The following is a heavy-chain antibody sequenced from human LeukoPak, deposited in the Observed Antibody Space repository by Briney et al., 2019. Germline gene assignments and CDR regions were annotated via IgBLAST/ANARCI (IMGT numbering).Heavy chain of an antibody. V-gene: IGHV3-74*01. CDR2: LNSDGRTT. CDR3: ARGSDETVTISGWFDP. J-gene: IGHJ5*02. Sequence: GGSLRLSCAASGFTFSNHWMHWVRQGPGKGLVWVSRLNSDGRTTTYADSVKGRFTISRDNAKNTLYLQMNSLRVEDTAVYYCARGSDETVTISGWFDPWGQGTLVTVSS. CDR1: GFTFSNHW. D-gene: IGHD4-17*01.